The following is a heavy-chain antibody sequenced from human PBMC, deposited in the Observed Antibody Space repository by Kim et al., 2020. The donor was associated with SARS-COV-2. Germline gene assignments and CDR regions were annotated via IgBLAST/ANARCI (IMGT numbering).Heavy chain of an antibody. CDR1: GFTFSSYS. V-gene: IGHV3-48*02. CDR2: ISSSSSTI. Sequence: GGSLRLSCAASGFTFSSYSMNWVRQAPGKGLEWVSYISSSSSTIYYADSVKGRFTISRDNAKNSLYLQMNSLRDEGTAVYYCARDPYDFWSGYLPDYYYYYGMHVWGQGTTVTVSS. CDR3: ARDPYDFWSGYLPDYYYYYGMHV. J-gene: IGHJ6*02. D-gene: IGHD3-3*01.